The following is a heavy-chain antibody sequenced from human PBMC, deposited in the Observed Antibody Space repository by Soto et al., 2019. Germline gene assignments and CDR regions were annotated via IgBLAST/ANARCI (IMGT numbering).Heavy chain of an antibody. Sequence: GGSLRLSCSASGFTFSSYAMHWVRQAPGKGLEYVSAISSNGGSTCYADSVKGRFTISRDNSKNTLYLQMSSLRAEDTAVYYCLKDLLGYDILTSGAFDIWGQGTMVTVSS. CDR1: GFTFSSYA. J-gene: IGHJ3*02. CDR3: LKDLLGYDILTSGAFDI. CDR2: ISSNGGST. D-gene: IGHD3-9*01. V-gene: IGHV3-64D*08.